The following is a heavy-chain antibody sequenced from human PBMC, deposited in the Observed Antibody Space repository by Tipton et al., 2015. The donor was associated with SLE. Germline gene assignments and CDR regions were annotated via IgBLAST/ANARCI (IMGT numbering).Heavy chain of an antibody. D-gene: IGHD4-23*01. Sequence: TLSLTCIVSGGSMTNYYWSWIRQPPGKGLEWIGYIYYSGSTNYNPSLKSRVTISVDTSKNQFSLKLSSVTAADTAVYYCARTFPYGGFDPWGQGTLVTVSS. CDR3: ARTFPYGGFDP. CDR1: GGSMTNYY. J-gene: IGHJ5*02. CDR2: IYYSGST. V-gene: IGHV4-59*01.